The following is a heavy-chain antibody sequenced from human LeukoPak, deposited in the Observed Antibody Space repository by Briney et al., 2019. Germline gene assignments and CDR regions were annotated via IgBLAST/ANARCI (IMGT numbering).Heavy chain of an antibody. CDR2: INPTGGST. D-gene: IGHD3-22*01. CDR3: ARVHFVSYYDSSGYYEGGPFDP. Sequence: EASVKVSCKASGYTFISYQMHWVRQAPGQGLEWMGIINPTGGSTSHAQKFQGRVTMTRDTSTSTVYMELSSLRSEDTAVYYCARVHFVSYYDSSGYYEGGPFDPWGQGTLVTVSS. J-gene: IGHJ5*02. CDR1: GYTFISYQ. V-gene: IGHV1-46*01.